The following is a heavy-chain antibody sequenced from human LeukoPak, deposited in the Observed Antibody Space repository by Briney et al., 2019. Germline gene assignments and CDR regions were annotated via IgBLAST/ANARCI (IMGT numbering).Heavy chain of an antibody. D-gene: IGHD1-26*01. CDR3: ASTYSGVSWYYFDY. V-gene: IGHV4-30-4*08. Sequence: SEALSLTCTVSGGSISSGDYYWSWIRQSPGKGLEWIGYIYYSGSTYYNPSLKSRFTISLDTSKNQFSLKLSSVTAADTAVYYCASTYSGVSWYYFDYWGQGTQVTVSS. CDR1: GGSISSGDYY. CDR2: IYYSGST. J-gene: IGHJ4*02.